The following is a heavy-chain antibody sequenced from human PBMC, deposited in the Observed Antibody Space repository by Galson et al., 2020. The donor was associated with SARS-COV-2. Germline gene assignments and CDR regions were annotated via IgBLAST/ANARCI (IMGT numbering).Heavy chain of an antibody. Sequence: GESLKISCAASGFTFSSYSMNWVRQAPGKGLEWVSSISSSSYIYYADSVKGRFTISRDNAKNSLYLQMNSLRAEDTAVYYCARGSYYYDSSGYVDYWGQGTLVTVSS. J-gene: IGHJ4*02. CDR1: GFTFSSYS. V-gene: IGHV3-21*01. D-gene: IGHD3-22*01. CDR2: ISSSSYI. CDR3: ARGSYYYDSSGYVDY.